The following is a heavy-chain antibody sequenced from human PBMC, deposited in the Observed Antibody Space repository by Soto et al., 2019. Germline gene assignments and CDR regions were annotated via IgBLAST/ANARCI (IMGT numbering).Heavy chain of an antibody. CDR2: ISSSSSTI. Sequence: PGGSLRLSCAASGFTFSSYSMNWVRQAPGKGLEWVSYISSSSSTIYYADSVKGRFTISRDNAKNSLYLQMNSLRAEDTAVYYCARDRGLGITIFGVVIPFDYWGQGTLVTVSS. V-gene: IGHV3-48*01. D-gene: IGHD3-3*01. CDR3: ARDRGLGITIFGVVIPFDY. CDR1: GFTFSSYS. J-gene: IGHJ4*02.